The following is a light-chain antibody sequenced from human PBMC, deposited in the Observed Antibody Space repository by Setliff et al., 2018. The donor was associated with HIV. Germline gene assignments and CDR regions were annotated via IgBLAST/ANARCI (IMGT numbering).Light chain of an antibody. CDR2: DNN. J-gene: IGLJ1*01. CDR1: SSNIGAGYD. V-gene: IGLV1-40*01. Sequence: QSVLTQPPSVSGAPGQRVTISCTGSSSNIGAGYDVHWYQQLPGTAPKLLIYDNNNRPSGVPDRFFGSKSGNTASLTISGLQPEDEGDYYCSAYTTRRTYVFGSGTKV. CDR3: SAYTTRRTYV.